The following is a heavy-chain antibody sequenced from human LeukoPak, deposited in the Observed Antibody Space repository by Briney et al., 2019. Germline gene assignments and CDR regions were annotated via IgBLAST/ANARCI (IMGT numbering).Heavy chain of an antibody. J-gene: IGHJ4*02. CDR2: ISSSSSYI. V-gene: IGHV3-21*01. CDR3: ARDFGDYGDYKRDY. D-gene: IGHD4-17*01. CDR1: GFTFSSYS. Sequence: GGSLRLSCAASGFTFSSYSMNWVRQAPGKELEWVSSISSSSSYIYYADSVKGRFTISRDNAKNSLYLRMNSLRAEDTAVYYCARDFGDYGDYKRDYWGQGTLVTVSS.